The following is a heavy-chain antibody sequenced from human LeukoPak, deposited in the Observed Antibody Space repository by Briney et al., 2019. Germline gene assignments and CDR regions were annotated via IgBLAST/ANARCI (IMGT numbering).Heavy chain of an antibody. D-gene: IGHD3-22*01. V-gene: IGHV3-48*01. CDR3: AKDDSSGYYGLIDY. CDR2: ISYSSSTR. J-gene: IGHJ4*02. Sequence: GGSLRLSCAATGFTVSSNSMSWVRQAPGKGLEWVSYISYSSSTRYYADSVKGRFTISRDNAKNTLYLQMNSLRAEDTAVYYCAKDDSSGYYGLIDYWGQGTLVTVSS. CDR1: GFTVSSNS.